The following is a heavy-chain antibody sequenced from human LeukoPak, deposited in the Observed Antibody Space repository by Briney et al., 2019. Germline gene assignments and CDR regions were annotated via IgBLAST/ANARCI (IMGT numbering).Heavy chain of an antibody. CDR3: ARQTVLEMATNKRDRPIRSDAFDI. D-gene: IGHD5-24*01. CDR1: GYSFTSYW. CDR2: IYPGDSDT. V-gene: IGHV5-51*01. J-gene: IGHJ3*02. Sequence: PGESLKISCKGSGYSFTSYWIGWVRQMPGKGLEWMGIIYPGDSDTRYSPSFQGQVTISADKSISTAYLQWSSLKASDTAMYYCARQTVLEMATNKRDRPIRSDAFDIWGQGTMVTVSS.